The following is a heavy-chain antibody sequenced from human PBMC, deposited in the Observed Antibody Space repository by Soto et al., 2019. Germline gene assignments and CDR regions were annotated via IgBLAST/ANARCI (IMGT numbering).Heavy chain of an antibody. CDR2: ISAYNGNT. D-gene: IGHD2-15*01. V-gene: IGHV1-18*01. CDR3: AREGVVVAADDAFDI. J-gene: IGHJ3*02. Sequence: ASVKVSCKASGYTFTSYGISWVRQAPGQGLEWMGWISAYNGNTNYAQKLRGRVTMTTDKSTSTAYMELSSLRSEDTAVYYCAREGVVVAADDAFDIWGQGTMVTVSS. CDR1: GYTFTSYG.